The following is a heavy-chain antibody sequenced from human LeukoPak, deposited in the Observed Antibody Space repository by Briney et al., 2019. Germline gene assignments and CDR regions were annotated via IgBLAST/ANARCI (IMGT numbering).Heavy chain of an antibody. CDR1: GFTFSDYY. D-gene: IGHD6-6*01. J-gene: IGHJ4*02. CDR3: AGHARGSYLVY. CDR2: ISSTSPRAI. Sequence: PGGSLRLSCAASGFTFSDYYMSWIRQATGKGREWVSLISSTSPRAISYGDSVKGRFTTSRDNARNSLFLQMNSLRAEDTAMYYCAGHARGSYLVYWGQGILVTVST. V-gene: IGHV3-11*01.